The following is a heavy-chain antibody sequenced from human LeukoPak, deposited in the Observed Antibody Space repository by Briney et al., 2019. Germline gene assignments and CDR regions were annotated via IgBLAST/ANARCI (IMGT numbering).Heavy chain of an antibody. CDR1: EFTFSSYG. CDR3: ARSNTVTSNYYYGMDV. Sequence: GGSLRLSCAASEFTFSSYGMHWVRQAPGKGLEWVAVIWYDGSNKYYADSVKGRFTISRDNSKKTLYLQMSSLRAEDTAEYYCARSNTVTSNYYYGMDVWGQGTTVTVSS. J-gene: IGHJ6*02. CDR2: IWYDGSNK. D-gene: IGHD4-11*01. V-gene: IGHV3-33*01.